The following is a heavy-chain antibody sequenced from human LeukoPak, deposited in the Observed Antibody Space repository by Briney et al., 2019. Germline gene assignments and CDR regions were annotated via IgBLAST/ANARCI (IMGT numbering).Heavy chain of an antibody. V-gene: IGHV5-51*01. J-gene: IGHJ5*02. Sequence: GESLKISCQGFEYSFTSYWIGWVRQMPGKGMEWMGVIYPGDLRVRYNPSFQGQVTISVDKSINTAYLQWVSLRASDSAMYYCACRDLTSTWSFPWGQGTLVTVSS. CDR3: ACRDLTSTWSFP. D-gene: IGHD6-13*01. CDR1: EYSFTSYW. CDR2: IYPGDLRV.